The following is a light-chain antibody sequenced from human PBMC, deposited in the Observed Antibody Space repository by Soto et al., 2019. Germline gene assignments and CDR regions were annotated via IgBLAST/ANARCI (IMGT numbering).Light chain of an antibody. CDR3: VAWDDSLNGPI. Sequence: QPVLTQSPSASGTPGQRVAISCSGSSSNIGENNVNWYQQFPGTAPKLLIYTNSQRPSGVPDRFSGSKSGTSASLAISGLQSEDEADYYCVAWDDSLNGPIFGGGTKLTVL. CDR1: SSNIGENN. J-gene: IGLJ2*01. V-gene: IGLV1-44*01. CDR2: TNS.